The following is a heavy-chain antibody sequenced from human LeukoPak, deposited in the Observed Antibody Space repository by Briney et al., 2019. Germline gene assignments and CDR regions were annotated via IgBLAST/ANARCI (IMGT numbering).Heavy chain of an antibody. V-gene: IGHV3-33*01. Sequence: GESLRLSCAASGFTFSSYGIHWVRQAPGKGLEWVALIWYDGSNKYYADPVKGRFTISRDNSKNTLYLQMNSLRAEDTAVYYCARWDSSGFDYWGQGTLVTVS. CDR1: GFTFSSYG. CDR2: IWYDGSNK. J-gene: IGHJ4*02. D-gene: IGHD6-19*01. CDR3: ARWDSSGFDY.